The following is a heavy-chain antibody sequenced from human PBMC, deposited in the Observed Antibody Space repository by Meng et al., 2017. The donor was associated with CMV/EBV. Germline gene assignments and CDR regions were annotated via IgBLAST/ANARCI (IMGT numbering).Heavy chain of an antibody. D-gene: IGHD2-8*01. CDR1: GFTFSSYW. CDR3: ASITSGYCTNGVCVY. J-gene: IGHJ4*02. V-gene: IGHV3-7*01. Sequence: GGSLRLSCAASGFTFSSYWMSWVRQAPGEGLEWVANIKQDGSEKYYVDSVKGRFTISRDNAKNSLYLQMNGLRAEDTAVYYCASITSGYCTNGVCVYWGQGTLVTVSS. CDR2: IKQDGSEK.